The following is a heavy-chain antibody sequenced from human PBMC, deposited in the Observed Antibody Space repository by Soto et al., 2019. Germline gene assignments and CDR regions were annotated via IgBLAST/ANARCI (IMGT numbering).Heavy chain of an antibody. CDR2: IFHTGTT. D-gene: IGHD1-26*01. Sequence: QVQLQESGSGLVKPSETLSLTCTGSGGSVSSGNYYWSWIRQPPGKGLEWIGYIFHTGTTNYNPSLKSRVAISLDTSMNQFSLKLSSVTAADTAVYYCTRAPVSGSYCFDFWGQGTPVTVSS. J-gene: IGHJ4*02. CDR3: TRAPVSGSYCFDF. CDR1: GGSVSSGNYY. V-gene: IGHV4-61*01.